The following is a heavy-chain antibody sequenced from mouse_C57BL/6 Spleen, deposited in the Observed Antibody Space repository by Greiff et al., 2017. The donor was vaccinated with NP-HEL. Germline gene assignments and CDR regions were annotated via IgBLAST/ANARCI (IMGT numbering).Heavy chain of an antibody. D-gene: IGHD2-4*01. CDR3: ARREDYDDAWFAY. CDR1: GYTFTTYP. V-gene: IGHV1-47*01. Sequence: VKLQQSGAELVKPGASVKMSCKASGYTFTTYPIEWMKQNHGKSLEWIGNFHPYNDDTKYNEKFKGKATLTVEKSSSTVYLELSRLTSVDSAVYYCARREDYDDAWFAYWGQGTLVTVSA. J-gene: IGHJ3*01. CDR2: FHPYNDDT.